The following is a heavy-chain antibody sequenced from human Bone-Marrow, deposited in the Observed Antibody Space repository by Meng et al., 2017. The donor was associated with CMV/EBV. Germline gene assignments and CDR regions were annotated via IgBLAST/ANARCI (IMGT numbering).Heavy chain of an antibody. CDR2: IYYSGST. D-gene: IGHD4-11*01. CDR3: ARTTVTTKGYYYGMDV. J-gene: IGHJ6*02. CDR1: GGSISSYY. V-gene: IGHV4-59*01. Sequence: SETLSLTCTVSGGSISSYYWSWIRQPPGKGLEWIGYIYYSGSTNYNPSLKSRVTISVDTSKNQFSLKLSSVTAADTAVYYCARTTVTTKGYYYGMDVWGPGTTVNV.